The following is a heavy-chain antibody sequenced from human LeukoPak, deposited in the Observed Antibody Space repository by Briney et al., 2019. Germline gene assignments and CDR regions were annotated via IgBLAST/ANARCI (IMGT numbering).Heavy chain of an antibody. D-gene: IGHD3-22*01. CDR3: TTGRGYCDSSGYYYGDYFDY. Sequence: GGSLRLSCAASGFTFSNAWMSWVRQAPGKGLEWVGRIKSKTDGGTTDYAAPVKGRFTISRDDSKNTLYLQMNSLKTEDTAVYYCTTGRGYCDSSGYYYGDYFDYWGQGTLVTVSS. CDR2: IKSKTDGGTT. CDR1: GFTFSNAW. J-gene: IGHJ4*02. V-gene: IGHV3-15*01.